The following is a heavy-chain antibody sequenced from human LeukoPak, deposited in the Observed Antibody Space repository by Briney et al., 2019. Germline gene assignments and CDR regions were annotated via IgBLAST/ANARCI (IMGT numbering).Heavy chain of an antibody. V-gene: IGHV3-30*03. D-gene: IGHD3-22*01. J-gene: IGHJ4*02. CDR3: ARGAYYYDTNSQCYFDY. Sequence: PGGSLRLSCAASGFTFSYYGMHWVRQAPGKGLEWVAVISYDGGYKYYADSVKGRFTISRDNSKNTLYLQMSGQRAEDTALYYCARGAYYYDTNSQCYFDYWGQGTLVTVSS. CDR1: GFTFSYYG. CDR2: ISYDGGYK.